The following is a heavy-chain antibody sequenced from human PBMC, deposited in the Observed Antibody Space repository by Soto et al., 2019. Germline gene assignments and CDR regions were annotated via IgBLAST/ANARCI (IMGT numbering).Heavy chain of an antibody. CDR2: ISSSSSYT. CDR3: ARIGIAVEAFDI. Sequence: GGSLRLSCAASGFTVSSNYMSWVRQAPGKGLEWVSYISSSSSYTNYADSVKGRFTISRDNAKNSLYLQMNSLRAEDTAVYYCARIGIAVEAFDIWGQGTMVTVSS. V-gene: IGHV3-11*06. J-gene: IGHJ3*02. D-gene: IGHD6-19*01. CDR1: GFTVSSNY.